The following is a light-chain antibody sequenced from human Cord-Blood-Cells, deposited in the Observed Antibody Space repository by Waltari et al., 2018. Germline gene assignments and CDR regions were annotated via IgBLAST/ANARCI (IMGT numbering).Light chain of an antibody. CDR1: SSDVGSYNL. J-gene: IGLJ3*02. CDR2: EVS. Sequence: QSALTQPASVSGSPGQSITISCTGTSSDVGSYNLVSWYQQHPGKAPKLMIYEVSKRHSGVSNRFCGSKSGNAASLTISGLQAEDEADYYCCSYAGSSTLVFGGGTKLTVL. CDR3: CSYAGSSTLV. V-gene: IGLV2-23*02.